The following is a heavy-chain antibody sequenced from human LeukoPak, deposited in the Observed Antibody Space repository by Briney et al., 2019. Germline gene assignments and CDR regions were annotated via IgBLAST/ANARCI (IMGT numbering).Heavy chain of an antibody. V-gene: IGHV3-74*01. CDR3: VRAGRCSSTSCYASGY. CDR2: INSDGRYT. CDR1: GFTFSSYW. J-gene: IGHJ4*02. Sequence: PGGSLRLSCAASGFTFSSYWMNWVRQAPGKGLVWVSNINSDGRYTNYADSVKGRSTISRDNAKNTLYLQMNSLRAEDTAVYYCVRAGRCSSTSCYASGYWGQGTLVTVSS. D-gene: IGHD2-2*01.